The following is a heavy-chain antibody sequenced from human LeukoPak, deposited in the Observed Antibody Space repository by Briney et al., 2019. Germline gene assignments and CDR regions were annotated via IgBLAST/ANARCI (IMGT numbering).Heavy chain of an antibody. V-gene: IGHV3-13*01. CDR3: VREARGYHYTYFDY. D-gene: IGHD5-18*01. Sequence: GGSLRLSCTASGFTLGSHDMHWVRHIPGKGLEWVAAVSSGFHAFFADSVQGRFTFSREDARNSLYLQMNSLRAGDTAVYYCVREARGYHYTYFDYWGQGTLVTVSS. J-gene: IGHJ4*02. CDR1: GFTLGSHD. CDR2: VSSGFHA.